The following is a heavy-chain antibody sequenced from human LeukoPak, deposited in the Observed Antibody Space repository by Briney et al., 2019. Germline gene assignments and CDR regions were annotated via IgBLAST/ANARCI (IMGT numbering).Heavy chain of an antibody. V-gene: IGHV4-39*01. Sequence: PSETLSLTCTVSGGSISSSSYYWGWIRQPPGKGLEWIGSIYYSGSTYYNPSLKSRVTISVDTSKNQFSLKLSSVTAADTAVYYCARQDRPVSGGPEDYWGQGTLVTVSS. J-gene: IGHJ4*02. CDR3: ARQDRPVSGGPEDY. CDR1: GGSISSSSYY. D-gene: IGHD3-10*02. CDR2: IYYSGST.